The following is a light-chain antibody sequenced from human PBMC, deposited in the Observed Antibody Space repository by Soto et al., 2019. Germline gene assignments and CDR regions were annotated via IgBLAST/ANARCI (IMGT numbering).Light chain of an antibody. Sequence: DIQLTQSPSVLSATVGDTVTITCRASQSISNWLAWYQQKPGKAPKLLIYDVSSLESGVPSRFSGSGSGTEFTLTISSLQPDDFATYYCQQYNTFWTFGQGTKVDI. CDR3: QQYNTFWT. CDR1: QSISNW. CDR2: DVS. V-gene: IGKV1-5*01. J-gene: IGKJ1*01.